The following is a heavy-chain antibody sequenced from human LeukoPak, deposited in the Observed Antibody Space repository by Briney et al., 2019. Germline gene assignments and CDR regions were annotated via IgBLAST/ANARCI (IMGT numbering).Heavy chain of an antibody. J-gene: IGHJ3*02. CDR3: ARVRGPDYYDSIGPWTFDI. CDR2: IYYSGST. Sequence: SETLSLTCTVSGGSISSYYWSWIRQPPGKGLEWIGYIYYSGSTNYNPSLKSRVTISVDTSKNQFSLKLSSVTAADTAVYYCARVRGPDYYDSIGPWTFDIWGQGTMVTVSS. CDR1: GGSISSYY. V-gene: IGHV4-59*01. D-gene: IGHD3-22*01.